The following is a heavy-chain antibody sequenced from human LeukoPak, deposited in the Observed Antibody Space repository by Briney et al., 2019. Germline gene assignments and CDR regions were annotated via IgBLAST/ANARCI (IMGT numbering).Heavy chain of an antibody. CDR3: VKDRSPVTRGYYFDY. Sequence: GGALRVSRVASGFTLSSYVLSAVRPAPGRGLEGVSGISGSDCRTYYADSVKGRFTISRDKSKNTLYLQMNSLRAGDTAVYYWVKDRSPVTRGYYFDYWGQGTPVTVSS. CDR2: ISGSDCRT. CDR1: GFTLSSYV. D-gene: IGHD4-17*01. V-gene: IGHV3-23*01. J-gene: IGHJ4*02.